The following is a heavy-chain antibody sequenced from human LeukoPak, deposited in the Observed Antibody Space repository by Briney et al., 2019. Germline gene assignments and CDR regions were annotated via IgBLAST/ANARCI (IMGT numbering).Heavy chain of an antibody. Sequence: GGSLRLSCAASGFTFSSYSMNWVRQDPAKGLEWVSFISSRSSTIYYADTVKGRITISTDNAKHPLYLLMNSLRDEDTAVYYCARGEQLWHLFVSDYGMDVWGQRTTVTVSS. D-gene: IGHD5-18*01. CDR1: GFTFSSYS. V-gene: IGHV3-48*02. CDR2: ISSRSSTI. J-gene: IGHJ6*02. CDR3: ARGEQLWHLFVSDYGMDV.